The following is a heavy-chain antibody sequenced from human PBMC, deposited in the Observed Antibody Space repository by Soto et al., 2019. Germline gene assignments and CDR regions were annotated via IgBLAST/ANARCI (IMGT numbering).Heavy chain of an antibody. CDR2: ISAAGDP. CDR1: GFTFRNYD. V-gene: IGHV3-13*05. CDR3: ARTDRDFYGLDV. Sequence: EVQLVESGGGLVQPGGSLRLSCEASGFTFRNYDMHWVRQGTGKGLEWVSGISAAGDPDYADSVEGGFTNFSENAQNPLFLQMNTLSVGDTAVYYGARTDRDFYGLDVWGQGTTVIVSS. J-gene: IGHJ6*02.